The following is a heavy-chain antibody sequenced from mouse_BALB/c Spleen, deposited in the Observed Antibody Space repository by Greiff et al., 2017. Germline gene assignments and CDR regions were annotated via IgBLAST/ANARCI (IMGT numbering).Heavy chain of an antibody. J-gene: IGHJ4*01. Sequence: EVMLVESGGGLVQPGGSRKLSCAASGFTFSSFGMHWVRQAPEKGLEWVAYISSGSSTIYYADTVKGRFTISRDNPKNTLFLQMTSLRSEDTAMYYCARRFYYGSSYVGYAMDYWGQGTSVTVSS. V-gene: IGHV5-17*02. CDR1: GFTFSSFG. CDR2: ISSGSSTI. D-gene: IGHD1-1*01. CDR3: ARRFYYGSSYVGYAMDY.